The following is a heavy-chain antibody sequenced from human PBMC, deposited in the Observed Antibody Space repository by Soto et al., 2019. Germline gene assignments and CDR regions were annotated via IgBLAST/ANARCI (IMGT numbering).Heavy chain of an antibody. J-gene: IGHJ6*03. D-gene: IGHD3-3*01. CDR3: ASVPSGDYYYYMDV. V-gene: IGHV1-18*01. Sequence: QVQLVQSGAEVKKPGASVKVSCKASGYTFTNYCINWVRQAPGQGLEWMGWISAYNGNTNFAQKLQGRVTLTTDTSTSTAYMELRSLRSDDTAVYYCASVPSGDYYYYMDVWGRGTTVTVSS. CDR1: GYTFTNYC. CDR2: ISAYNGNT.